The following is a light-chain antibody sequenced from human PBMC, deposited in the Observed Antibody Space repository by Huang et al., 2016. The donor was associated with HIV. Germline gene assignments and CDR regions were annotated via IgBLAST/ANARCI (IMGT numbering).Light chain of an antibody. CDR2: DAS. J-gene: IGKJ4*01. CDR3: QQRSNWPLT. Sequence: EIVLTQSPATLALSPVERATLPCWASQSVSNYLAWYQQTPGQAPRLLIYDASHRATGIPARFNGSGSGADFTLTIDSLEPEDFAVYYCQQRSNWPLTFGRGTKVEI. CDR1: QSVSNY. V-gene: IGKV3-11*01.